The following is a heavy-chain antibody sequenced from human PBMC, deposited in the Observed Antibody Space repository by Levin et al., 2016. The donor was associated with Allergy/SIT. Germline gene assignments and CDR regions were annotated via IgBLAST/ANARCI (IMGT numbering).Heavy chain of an antibody. V-gene: IGHV1-8*01. CDR2: MNPNSGNT. Sequence: WVRQAPGQGLEWMGWMNPNSGNTGYAQKFQGRVTMTRNTSISTAYMELSSLRSEDTAVYYCLRLKTYVWGSYRDAFDIWGQGTMVTVSS. CDR3: LRLKTYVWGSYRDAFDI. D-gene: IGHD3-16*02. J-gene: IGHJ3*02.